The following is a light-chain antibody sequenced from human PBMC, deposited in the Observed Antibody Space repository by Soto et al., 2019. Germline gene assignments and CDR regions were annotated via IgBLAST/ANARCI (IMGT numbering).Light chain of an antibody. Sequence: DIQMTQSPSSLSASVGDRVTITCRASQSISSYLNWYQQKPGKATKVLIYAASSLQSGVPSRFSGSGSGTDFTLTISPLQPEDFSTYYWQQSYSTPLTFCGGTKVEIK. J-gene: IGKJ4*01. CDR3: QQSYSTPLT. CDR1: QSISSY. V-gene: IGKV1-39*01. CDR2: AAS.